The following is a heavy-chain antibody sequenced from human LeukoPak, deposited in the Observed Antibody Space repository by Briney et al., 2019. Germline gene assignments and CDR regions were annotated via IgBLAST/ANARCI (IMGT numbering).Heavy chain of an antibody. CDR3: ARIRCGHSGSVCYNH. V-gene: IGHV4-34*01. D-gene: IGHD2-21*01. CDR2: ISHTEGT. J-gene: IGHJ4*02. Sequence: TSETLSLTCGVFGVSISDYYWSWIRQSPGKGLEWIGEISHTEGTRYNPSLESRVTISVATSENQLSLKLIFVTAADTAVYYCARIRCGHSGSVCYNHWGLGTLVTVSS. CDR1: GVSISDYY.